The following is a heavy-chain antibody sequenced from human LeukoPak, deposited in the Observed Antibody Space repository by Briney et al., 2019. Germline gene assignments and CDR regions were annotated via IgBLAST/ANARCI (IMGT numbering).Heavy chain of an antibody. Sequence: PGGSLRLSCAASGFTFSSYAMSWVRQAPGKGLEWVSAISGSGGTTYYADSVKGRFTISRENSKNTLYVQMNSLRVEDTAVYYCAKDVSMVRGVSEFDYWGQGTLVTVSS. J-gene: IGHJ4*02. CDR2: ISGSGGTT. V-gene: IGHV3-23*01. CDR3: AKDVSMVRGVSEFDY. CDR1: GFTFSSYA. D-gene: IGHD3-10*01.